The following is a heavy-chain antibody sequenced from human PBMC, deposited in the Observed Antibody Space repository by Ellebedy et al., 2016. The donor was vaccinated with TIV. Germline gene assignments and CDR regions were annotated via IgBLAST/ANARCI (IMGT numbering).Heavy chain of an antibody. CDR1: GGSTASYY. CDR2: VSHTGDT. Sequence: MPSETLSLTCSVSGGSTASYYWSWIRQPPGKGLEWIGYVSHTGDTKYNPSLKSRVTISVDTSKNQFTLWLNSVSAVDTAVYYCARGGTYWYPFDYWGQGAQVAVSS. CDR3: ARGGTYWYPFDY. J-gene: IGHJ4*02. V-gene: IGHV4-59*01. D-gene: IGHD1-26*01.